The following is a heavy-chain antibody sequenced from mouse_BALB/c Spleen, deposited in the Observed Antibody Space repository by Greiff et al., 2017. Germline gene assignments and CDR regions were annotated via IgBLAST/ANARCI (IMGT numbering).Heavy chain of an antibody. D-gene: IGHD2-3*01. CDR2: INPSTGYT. CDR3: ARGYDGPGRGFAY. CDR1: GYTFTSYW. V-gene: IGHV1-7*01. J-gene: IGHJ3*01. Sequence: QVQLQQSGAELAKPGASVKMSCKASGYTFTSYWMHWVKQRPGQGLEWIGYINPSTGYTEYNQKFKDKATLTADKSSSTAYMQLSSLTSEDSAVYYCARGYDGPGRGFAYWGQGTLVTVSA.